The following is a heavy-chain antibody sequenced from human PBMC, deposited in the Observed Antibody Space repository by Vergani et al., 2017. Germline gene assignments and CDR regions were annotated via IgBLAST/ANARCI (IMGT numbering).Heavy chain of an antibody. CDR1: GGSISSYY. D-gene: IGHD4-23*01. J-gene: IGHJ2*01. CDR2: IYYSGST. V-gene: IGHV4-59*01. Sequence: QVQLQESGPGLVKPSETLSLTCTVSGGSISSYYWSWIRQPPGKGLEWIGYIYYSGSTNCNPSLKSRVTISVDTSKNQFSLKLSSVTAADTAVYYCARAGGKNWYFDLWGRGTLVTVSS. CDR3: ARAGGKNWYFDL.